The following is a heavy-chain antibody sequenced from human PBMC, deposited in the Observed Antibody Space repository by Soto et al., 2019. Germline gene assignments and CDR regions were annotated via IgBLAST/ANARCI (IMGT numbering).Heavy chain of an antibody. CDR3: ARDPGPYGDYSY. J-gene: IGHJ4*02. D-gene: IGHD4-17*01. CDR2: INPNNGGT. Sequence: ASVELYCKTSGSCYTGVYMDWGLQAPGQGLEWMGWINPNNGGTNYVQKFQDRVTMTRDTSITTAYMELSGLRSDDTAVYYCARDPGPYGDYSYWGQGTLVTVSS. V-gene: IGHV1-2*02. CDR1: GSCYTGVY.